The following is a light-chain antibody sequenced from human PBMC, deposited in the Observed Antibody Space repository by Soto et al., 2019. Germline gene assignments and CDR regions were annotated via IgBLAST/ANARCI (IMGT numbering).Light chain of an antibody. J-gene: IGKJ1*01. Sequence: ETVMTQSPATLSVSPWERATLSCRASQSVSSNLAWYQQKPGQAPRLLIYGTSTRATGIPARFSGSGSGAEFTLTISSLQSEDFAVYYCQQYNNWPGTFGQGTKVEIK. CDR1: QSVSSN. CDR2: GTS. CDR3: QQYNNWPGT. V-gene: IGKV3-15*01.